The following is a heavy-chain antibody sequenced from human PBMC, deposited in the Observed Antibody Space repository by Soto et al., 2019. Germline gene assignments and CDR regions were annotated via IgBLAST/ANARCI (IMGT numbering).Heavy chain of an antibody. D-gene: IGHD1-26*01. CDR1: AGMPSPGTYF. CDR2: IYYTVSP. J-gene: IGHJ6*01. CDR3: ERQAGSYYYYGMDV. V-gene: IGHV4-39*02. Sequence: PQTLRHPWSGSAGMPSPGTYFVCRLRQPPGKGLEWIGSIYYTVSPYHNPSLKSRVTISVDTSKNHLSLKLRYVTAPDTPVYYGERQAGSYYYYGMDVSGQGTKVTVS.